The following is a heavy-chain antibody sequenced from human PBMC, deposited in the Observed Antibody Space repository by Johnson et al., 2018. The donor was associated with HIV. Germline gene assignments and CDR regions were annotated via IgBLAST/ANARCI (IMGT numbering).Heavy chain of an antibody. J-gene: IGHJ3*02. D-gene: IGHD3-22*01. V-gene: IGHV3-23*04. Sequence: VQLVESGGGLVRPGGSLRLSCAASGFAVSSNYMNWVRQTPGKGLEWVSAISGSGGSTYYAYSVKGRFTISRDNSKNTLYLQMNSLRAEDTAVYYCARERDDSSGYYYHDAFDIWGQGTMVTVSS. CDR3: ARERDDSSGYYYHDAFDI. CDR2: ISGSGGST. CDR1: GFAVSSNY.